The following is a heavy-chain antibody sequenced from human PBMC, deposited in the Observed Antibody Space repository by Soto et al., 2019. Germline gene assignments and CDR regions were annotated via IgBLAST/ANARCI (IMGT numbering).Heavy chain of an antibody. CDR3: AKGPPYIWGSYLGY. CDR1: GFTFNNYA. D-gene: IGHD3-16*02. J-gene: IGHJ4*02. Sequence: GGSLRLSCAASGFTFNNYAMNWVRQAPGKGLEWVSAISGSGGSTYYADSVKGRFTISRDNSKNTLYLQMNSLRAEDTAVYYCAKGPPYIWGSYLGYWGQGTLVTVSS. CDR2: ISGSGGST. V-gene: IGHV3-23*01.